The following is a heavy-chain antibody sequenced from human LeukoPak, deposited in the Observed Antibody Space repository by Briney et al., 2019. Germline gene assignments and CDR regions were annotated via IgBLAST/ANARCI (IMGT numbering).Heavy chain of an antibody. J-gene: IGHJ4*02. CDR3: ARDTGEQQLVRGRSFDY. D-gene: IGHD6-13*01. V-gene: IGHV4-4*02. CDR1: GGSISSSNW. CDR2: IYHSGST. Sequence: SGTLSLTCAVSGGSISSSNWWSWVRQPPGKGLEWIGEIYHSGSTNYNPSLKSRVTISVDKSKNQFPLKLSSVTAADTAVYYCARDTGEQQLVRGRSFDYWGQGTLVTVSS.